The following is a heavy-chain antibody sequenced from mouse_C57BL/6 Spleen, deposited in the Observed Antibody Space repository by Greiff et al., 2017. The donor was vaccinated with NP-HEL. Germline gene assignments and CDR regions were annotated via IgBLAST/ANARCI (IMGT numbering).Heavy chain of an antibody. CDR3: TRGREYYSNYVLCAY. J-gene: IGHJ3*01. CDR2: IYPGNSDT. V-gene: IGHV1-5*01. D-gene: IGHD2-5*01. CDR1: GYTFTSYW. Sequence: VQLQQSGTVLARPGASVKMSCKTSGYTFTSYWMHWVKQRPGQGLEWIGAIYPGNSDTSYNQKFKGKAKLTAVTSASTAYMELSSLTNEDSALYYYTRGREYYSNYVLCAYWGQETLVTVSA.